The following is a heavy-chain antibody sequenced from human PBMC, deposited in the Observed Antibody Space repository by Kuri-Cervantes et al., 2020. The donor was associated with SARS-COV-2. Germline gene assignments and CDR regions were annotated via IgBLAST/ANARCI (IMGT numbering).Heavy chain of an antibody. V-gene: IGHV1-2*02. CDR3: ARGDYYDILTDYYYYYMDV. D-gene: IGHD3-9*01. CDR1: GYTFIDYY. Sequence: ASVKVSCKASGYTFIDYYMHWVRQAPGQGLEWMAWINPKSGATNYAQKFQGRVTITTDESTSTAYMELSSLRSEDTAVYYCARGDYYDILTDYYYYYMDVWGKGTTVTVSS. CDR2: INPKSGAT. J-gene: IGHJ6*03.